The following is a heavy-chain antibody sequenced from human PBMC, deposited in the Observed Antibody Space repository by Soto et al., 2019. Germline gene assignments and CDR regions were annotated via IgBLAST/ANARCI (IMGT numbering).Heavy chain of an antibody. D-gene: IGHD7-27*01. V-gene: IGHV3-30-3*01. J-gene: IGHJ6*02. CDR1: GFTFSNYA. CDR2: ILYDGNTR. CDR3: ARRTGGINNWYAMDV. Sequence: QVQLVESGGGVLQPGRSLRLSCAASGFTFSNYAMHWVRQTPGKGLEWVASILYDGNTRYHADSVKGRFTISRDNSKNTLFLQMNSLSPEDTAVYFCARRTGGINNWYAMDVWGQGTTVTVSS.